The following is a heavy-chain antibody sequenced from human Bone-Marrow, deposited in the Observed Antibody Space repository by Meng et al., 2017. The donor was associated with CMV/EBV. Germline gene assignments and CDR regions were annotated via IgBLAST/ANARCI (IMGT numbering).Heavy chain of an antibody. CDR3: ARDWSCMDV. CDR2: IRYDGSNK. Sequence: GESLKISCAASGFTFSDYYMSWIRQAPGKGLEWVAFIRYDGSNKYYADSVKGRFTISRDNSKNTLYLQMNSLRAEDTAVYYCARDWSCMDVWGQGTTVTVSS. CDR1: GFTFSDYY. V-gene: IGHV3-30*02. J-gene: IGHJ6*02.